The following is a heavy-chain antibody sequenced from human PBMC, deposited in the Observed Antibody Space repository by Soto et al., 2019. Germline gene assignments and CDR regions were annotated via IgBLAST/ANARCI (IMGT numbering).Heavy chain of an antibody. Sequence: GGSLRLSCAASGFTFSSYWMSWVRQAPGKGLEWVANIKQDGSEKYYVDSVKGRFTISRDNAKNSLYLQMNSLRAEDTAVYYCARGAVAARIWYFDYWGQGTLVTVSS. CDR1: GFTFSSYW. CDR2: IKQDGSEK. J-gene: IGHJ4*02. V-gene: IGHV3-7*01. CDR3: ARGAVAARIWYFDY. D-gene: IGHD6-6*01.